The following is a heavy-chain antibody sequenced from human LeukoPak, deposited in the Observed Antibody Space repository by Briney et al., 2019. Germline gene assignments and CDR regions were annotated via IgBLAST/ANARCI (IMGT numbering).Heavy chain of an antibody. V-gene: IGHV4-39*01. CDR3: ARVADYSNDY. CDR2: IYYSGST. D-gene: IGHD2-15*01. Sequence: PSETLSLTCTVSGGSISSSSYYWGWIRQPPGKGLEWIGSIYYSGSTYYNPSLKSRVTISVDTSKNQFSLKLSSVTAADTAVYYCARVADYSNDYWGQGTLVTVSS. CDR1: GGSISSSSYY. J-gene: IGHJ4*02.